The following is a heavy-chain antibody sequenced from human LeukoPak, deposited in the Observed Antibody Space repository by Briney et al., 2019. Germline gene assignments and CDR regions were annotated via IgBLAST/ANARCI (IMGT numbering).Heavy chain of an antibody. CDR1: GFTFSSNY. J-gene: IGHJ4*02. CDR2: IYSGGST. CDR3: ASQWFEYYFDY. Sequence: GGSLRLSCAASGFTFSSNYMSWVRQAPGKGLEWVSVIYSGGSTYYSDSVKGRFTISRDNSKNTLYLQMNSLRAEDTAVYYCASQWFEYYFDYWGQGTLVTVSS. V-gene: IGHV3-66*04. D-gene: IGHD3-10*01.